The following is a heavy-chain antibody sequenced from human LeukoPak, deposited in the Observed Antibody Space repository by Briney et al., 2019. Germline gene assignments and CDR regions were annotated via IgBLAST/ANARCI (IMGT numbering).Heavy chain of an antibody. CDR3: ARSRDGYDNSFDY. Sequence: PSETLSLTCTVSGGSISSYYWSWIRQPPGKGLEWIGYIYYSGSTNYNPSLKSRVTISVDTSKNQFSLKLSSVTAADTAVYYCARSRDGYDNSFDYWGQGTLVTVSS. D-gene: IGHD5-24*01. CDR2: IYYSGST. V-gene: IGHV4-59*01. J-gene: IGHJ4*02. CDR1: GGSISSYY.